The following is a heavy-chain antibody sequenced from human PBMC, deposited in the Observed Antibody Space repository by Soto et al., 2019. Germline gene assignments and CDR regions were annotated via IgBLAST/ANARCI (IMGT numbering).Heavy chain of an antibody. D-gene: IGHD2-2*01. CDR2: ISYDGSNK. Sequence: PGGSLRLSCAASGFTFSSYAMHWVRQAPGKGLEWVAVISYDGSNKYYADSVKGRFTISRDNSKNTLYLQMNSLRAEDTAVYYCAREKGYCSSTSCYPYYFDYWGQGTLVTVSS. J-gene: IGHJ4*02. CDR3: AREKGYCSSTSCYPYYFDY. CDR1: GFTFSSYA. V-gene: IGHV3-30-3*01.